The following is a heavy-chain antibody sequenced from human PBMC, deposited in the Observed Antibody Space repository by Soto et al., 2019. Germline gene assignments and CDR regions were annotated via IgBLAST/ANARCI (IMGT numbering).Heavy chain of an antibody. J-gene: IGHJ4*02. CDR3: ANIRARAFES. Sequence: SETLSLTCTVSGDSVSSGLYYWSWVRQSPGKGLEWIANIYFSGTTYYKPSLKSRVTISIDTSKNQFSLEVTSVTAADTAVYYCANIRARAFESWGQGTLVTVSS. CDR1: GDSVSSGLYY. CDR2: IYFSGTT. V-gene: IGHV4-61*01.